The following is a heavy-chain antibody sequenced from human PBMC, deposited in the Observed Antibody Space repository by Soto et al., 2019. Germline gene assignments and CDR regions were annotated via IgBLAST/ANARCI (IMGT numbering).Heavy chain of an antibody. CDR2: ISTMVTII. CDR1: GYIFSDYY. D-gene: IGHD6-19*01. Sequence: QGQLVESGGGLVQPGGSLRPSCAASGYIFSDYYMTWIRQAPGKGLEWVSYISTMVTIIPYADAVKGRFTISRDDAKNSLYLQMNSLRADDTAIYYCARAGGSGRSLDYWGQGTLVTVSS. V-gene: IGHV3-11*01. CDR3: ARAGGSGRSLDY. J-gene: IGHJ4*02.